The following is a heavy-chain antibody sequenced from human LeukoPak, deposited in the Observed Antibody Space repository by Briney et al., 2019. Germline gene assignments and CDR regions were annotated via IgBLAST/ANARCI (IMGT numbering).Heavy chain of an antibody. CDR1: GYTFTSYD. Sequence: GASVKVSCKASGYTFTSYDINWVRQAPGQGLEWMGGIIPIFGTANYAQKFQGRVTITADESTSTAYMELSSLRSEDTAVYYCAIHPSPYCGGDCYSSLYFDYWGQGTLVTVSS. J-gene: IGHJ4*02. V-gene: IGHV1-69*13. D-gene: IGHD2-21*02. CDR2: IIPIFGTA. CDR3: AIHPSPYCGGDCYSSLYFDY.